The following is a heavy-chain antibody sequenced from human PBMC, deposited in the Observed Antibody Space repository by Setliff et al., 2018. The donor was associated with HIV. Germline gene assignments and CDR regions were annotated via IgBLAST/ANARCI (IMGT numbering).Heavy chain of an antibody. D-gene: IGHD4-17*01. Sequence: ASVKVSCKASGDTFNNYAINWVRQAPGQGLEWMGGIIPILGIGNYAQKFRGRVTNTADESTSTAYLELNSLRSEDTAMYYCARSGEGYAFDIWGQGTMVTVSS. CDR3: ARSGEGYAFDI. V-gene: IGHV1-69*10. CDR2: IIPILGIG. CDR1: GDTFNNYA. J-gene: IGHJ3*02.